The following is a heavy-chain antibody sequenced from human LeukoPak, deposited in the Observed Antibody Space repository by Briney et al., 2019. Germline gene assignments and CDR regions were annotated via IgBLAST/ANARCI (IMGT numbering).Heavy chain of an antibody. Sequence: SETLSLTCAVYGGSFSGYYWSWLRQPPGKGLEWIGEINHSGSTNYNPSLKSRVTISVDTSKNQFSLKLSSVTAADTAVYYCASPYYYGSGSYYRWGQGTLVTVSS. CDR2: INHSGST. D-gene: IGHD3-10*01. V-gene: IGHV4-34*01. CDR1: GGSFSGYY. CDR3: ASPYYYGSGSYYR. J-gene: IGHJ4*02.